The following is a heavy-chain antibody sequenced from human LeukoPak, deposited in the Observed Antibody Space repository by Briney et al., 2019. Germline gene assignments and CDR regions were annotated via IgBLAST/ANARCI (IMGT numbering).Heavy chain of an antibody. CDR3: ARSGSNWSCDS. CDR2: INAGNGDDT. Sequence: ASVKVSCKASGYAFPHYGVQWVRQAPGQALEWMGWINAGNGDDTKYSQKFQARLTMTTDTSATTVYMELNSLRSEDTAVYYCARSGSNWSCDSWGQGTLVTVSS. J-gene: IGHJ4*02. D-gene: IGHD6-13*01. CDR1: GYAFPHYG. V-gene: IGHV1-3*01.